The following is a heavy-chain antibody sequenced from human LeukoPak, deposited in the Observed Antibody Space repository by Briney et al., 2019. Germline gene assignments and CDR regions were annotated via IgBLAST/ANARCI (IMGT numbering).Heavy chain of an antibody. V-gene: IGHV4-61*02. CDR3: ARGEWELITPYYYYMDV. CDR2: IYTSGST. Sequence: SQTLSLTCTVSGGSISSGSYYWSWIRQPAGKGLEWIGRIYTSGSTNYNPSLKSRVTISVDTSKNQFSLKLSSVTAADTAVYYCARGEWELITPYYYYMDVWGKGTTVTVSS. CDR1: GGSISSGSYY. D-gene: IGHD1-26*01. J-gene: IGHJ6*03.